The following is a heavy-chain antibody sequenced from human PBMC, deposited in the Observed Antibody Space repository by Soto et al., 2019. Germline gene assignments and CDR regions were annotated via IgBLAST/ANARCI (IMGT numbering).Heavy chain of an antibody. CDR1: GFSFSSYA. V-gene: IGHV3-23*01. D-gene: IGHD4-4*01. Sequence: DVQLLESGGGLVQPGGSLRLSCAASGFSFSSYAMVWVRQAPGKGLEWVSVISARGGSSYFAYSVKGRFTISRDNSKNVLSLEMNSLRAEDTAIYFCAQGSIEYSASVDNWGQGTLVLVSS. CDR3: AQGSIEYSASVDN. CDR2: ISARGGSS. J-gene: IGHJ4*02.